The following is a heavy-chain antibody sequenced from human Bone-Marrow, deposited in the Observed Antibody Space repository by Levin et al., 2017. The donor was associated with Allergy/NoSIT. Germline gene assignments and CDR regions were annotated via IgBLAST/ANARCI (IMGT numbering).Heavy chain of an antibody. CDR3: AHQAQFSSYDYGRAGSNFDC. V-gene: IGHV2-5*01. CDR1: EFSLSTSGVG. CDR2: IYWNDVK. D-gene: IGHD5-12*01. J-gene: IGHJ4*02. Sequence: ASGPTLVKPTQTLTLTCTFSEFSLSTSGVGVGWIRQPPGKALEWLAVIYWNDVKRYSPSLKSRLTITGDTSKNQVVLTMTDMDPGDTGTYYCAHQAQFSSYDYGRAGSNFDCWGQGTLVTVSS.